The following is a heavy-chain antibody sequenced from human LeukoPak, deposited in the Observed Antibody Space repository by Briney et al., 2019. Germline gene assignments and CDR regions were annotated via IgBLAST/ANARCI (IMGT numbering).Heavy chain of an antibody. CDR2: IWYDGSNK. D-gene: IGHD6-6*01. J-gene: IGHJ4*02. CDR3: ARASSSAPMLDY. CDR1: GFTFSSYG. V-gene: IGHV3-33*01. Sequence: PGGSLRLSCAASGFTFSSYGVHWVRQAPGKGLEWVAVIWYDGSNKYYADSVKGRFTISRDNSKNTLYLQMNSLRAEDTAVYYCARASSSAPMLDYWGQGTLVTVSS.